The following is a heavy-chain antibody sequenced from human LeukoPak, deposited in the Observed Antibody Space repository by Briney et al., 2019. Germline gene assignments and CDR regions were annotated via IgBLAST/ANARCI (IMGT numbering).Heavy chain of an antibody. CDR1: GFTFSSYE. V-gene: IGHV3-48*03. D-gene: IGHD6-19*01. CDR3: AREEQGIAVPFDY. Sequence: GGSLRLSCAASGFTFSSYEMNWVRQAPGKGLEWVSYISSSGSTIYYADSVKGRFTISRDNAKNSLYLQMNSPRAEDTAVYYCAREEQGIAVPFDYWGQGTLVTVSS. CDR2: ISSSGSTI. J-gene: IGHJ4*02.